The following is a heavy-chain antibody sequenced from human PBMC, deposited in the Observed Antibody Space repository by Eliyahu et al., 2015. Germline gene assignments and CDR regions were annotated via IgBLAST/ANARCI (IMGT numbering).Heavy chain of an antibody. V-gene: IGHV3-33*01. D-gene: IGHD3-16*01. J-gene: IGHJ4*02. CDR1: GFTFSTYG. CDR3: ARKGGGLDY. CDR2: SWYDGTDT. Sequence: VQLVESGGGVVQPGRSLRLSCTASGFTFSTYGVHWVRQAPGKGLEWVAVSWYDGTDTYYANSVKGRFTVSRDNPKNTLYLQMNSLRAEDTALYYCARKGGGLDYWGQGTLVTVSS.